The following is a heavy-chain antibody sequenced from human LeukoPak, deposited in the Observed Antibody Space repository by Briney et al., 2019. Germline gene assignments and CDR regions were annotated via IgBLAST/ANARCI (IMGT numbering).Heavy chain of an antibody. D-gene: IGHD2-2*01. V-gene: IGHV1-2*02. CDR2: ISPNSGDT. CDR3: ARAYPHQRFDI. Sequence: GASVKVSCKASGYGFASLWVHWVRQAPGQGLEWVGYISPNSGDTDLAQKFQGRVTLTRDTSISTVYMEFNGLRSDDTAVYYCARAYPHQRFDIWGQGTLVTASS. CDR1: GYGFASLW. J-gene: IGHJ4*02.